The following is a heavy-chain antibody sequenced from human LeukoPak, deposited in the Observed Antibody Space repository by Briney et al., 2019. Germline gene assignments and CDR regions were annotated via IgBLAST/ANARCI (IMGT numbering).Heavy chain of an antibody. V-gene: IGHV1-18*01. J-gene: IGHJ4*02. D-gene: IGHD3-9*01. CDR3: ARVPRYYDILTGYYEGYFDY. CDR2: ISADNGNT. Sequence: GASVKVSCKASGYTFTSYGISWVRQAPGQGLEWMGWISADNGNTNYAQKLQGRVTMTTDTSTSTAYMELRSLRSDDTAVYYCARVPRYYDILTGYYEGYFDYWGQGTLVTVSS. CDR1: GYTFTSYG.